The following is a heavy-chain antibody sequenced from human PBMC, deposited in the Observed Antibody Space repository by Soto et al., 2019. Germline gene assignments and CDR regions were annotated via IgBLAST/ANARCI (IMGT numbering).Heavy chain of an antibody. J-gene: IGHJ5*02. CDR3: ARLARAGMRFDP. Sequence: SETLSLTCTVSGGSIITSSYHWGWIRQTPGKGLQWIGSVYFSGSAYYSLSLKSRVTISVDTSNNQFSLKLNSVTAEDTSVYYCARLARAGMRFDPWGQGTLVTICS. V-gene: IGHV4-39*01. CDR2: VYFSGSA. D-gene: IGHD3-3*02. CDR1: GGSIITSSYH.